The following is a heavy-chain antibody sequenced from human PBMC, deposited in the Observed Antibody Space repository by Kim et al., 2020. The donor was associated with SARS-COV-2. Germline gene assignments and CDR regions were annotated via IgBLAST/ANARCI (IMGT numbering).Heavy chain of an antibody. D-gene: IGHD3-10*01. J-gene: IGHJ4*02. V-gene: IGHV3-73*01. CDR2: IRSKADNYAT. Sequence: GGSLRLSCAASGFTFSDASMHWVRQPSGKGLEWVGRIRSKADNYATAYAASVKGRFTVSRDDSKNTAYLQMNSLQTDDTAVYYCTRWLGVTMGDYWGQGTLVSVSS. CDR1: GFTFSDAS. CDR3: TRWLGVTMGDY.